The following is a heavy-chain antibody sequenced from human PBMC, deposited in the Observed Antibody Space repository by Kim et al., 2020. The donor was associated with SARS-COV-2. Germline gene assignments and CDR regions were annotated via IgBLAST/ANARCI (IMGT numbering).Heavy chain of an antibody. Sequence: GGSLRLSCTASGFIFSNYDINWVRQAPGKGLEWVATISYDGSNKYYLDSVKGRLTISRDNSKNTLYLQMNSLRIEDTAVYSCAKTPMADFWSGYVPLGYFDYWGQGTPVTVSS. CDR3: AKTPMADFWSGYVPLGYFDY. V-gene: IGHV3-30*18. CDR2: ISYDGSNK. D-gene: IGHD3-3*01. CDR1: GFIFSNYD. J-gene: IGHJ4*02.